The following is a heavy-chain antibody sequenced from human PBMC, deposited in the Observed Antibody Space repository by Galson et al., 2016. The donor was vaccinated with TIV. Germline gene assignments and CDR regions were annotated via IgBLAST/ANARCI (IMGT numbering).Heavy chain of an antibody. J-gene: IGHJ6*03. CDR3: ARRVPPTYYMDV. V-gene: IGHV1-8*02. CDR1: GHSFLTYD. CDR2: MNPNTGKT. Sequence: SVKVSCKASGHSFLTYDINWVRQATGQGLEWMGWMNPNTGKTGYAQKFQGRVTMTRNISVSTAYMELSGLRSEDTAVYFCARRVPPTYYMDVWGTGTTVTVTS.